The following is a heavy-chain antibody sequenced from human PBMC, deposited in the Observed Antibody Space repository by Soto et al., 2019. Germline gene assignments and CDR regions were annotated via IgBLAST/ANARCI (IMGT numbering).Heavy chain of an antibody. J-gene: IGHJ6*02. Sequence: QVQLVQSGAEVKKPGASVKVSCKASGYIFINYGINWVRQAPGQGLEWMGWISAYNGNTNYAQKLQGRVTMTTDTATSTAYMELRSLRSDDTDVYYCARAVGYYYGMDVWGQGTTVTVSS. D-gene: IGHD2-15*01. CDR2: ISAYNGNT. V-gene: IGHV1-18*01. CDR1: GYIFINYG. CDR3: ARAVGYYYGMDV.